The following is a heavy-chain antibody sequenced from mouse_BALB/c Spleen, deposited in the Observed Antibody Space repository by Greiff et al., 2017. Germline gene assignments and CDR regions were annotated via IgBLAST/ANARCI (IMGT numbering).Heavy chain of an antibody. V-gene: IGHV3-8*02. J-gene: IGHJ4*01. Sequence: EVKLQESGPSLVKPSQTLSLTCSVTGDSITSGYWNWIRKFPGNKLEYMGYISYSGSTYYNPSLKSRISITRDTSKNQYYLQLNSVTTEDTATYYCGGMGDDYDDYAMDYWGQGTSVTVSS. CDR2: ISYSGST. CDR1: GDSITSGY. CDR3: GGMGDDYDDYAMDY. D-gene: IGHD2-4*01.